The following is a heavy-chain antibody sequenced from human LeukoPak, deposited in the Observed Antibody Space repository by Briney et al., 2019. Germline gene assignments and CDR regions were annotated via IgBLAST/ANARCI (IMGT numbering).Heavy chain of an antibody. D-gene: IGHD6-6*01. Sequence: SGTLSLTCAVSGGSISSGGYSWSWIRQPPGKGLEWIGYIYHSGSTYYNPSLKSRVTISVDRSKNQFSLKLSSVTAADTAVYYCARVLGYSSWDYYYMDVWGKGTTVTVSS. CDR2: IYHSGST. V-gene: IGHV4-30-2*01. CDR1: GGSISSGGYS. J-gene: IGHJ6*03. CDR3: ARVLGYSSWDYYYMDV.